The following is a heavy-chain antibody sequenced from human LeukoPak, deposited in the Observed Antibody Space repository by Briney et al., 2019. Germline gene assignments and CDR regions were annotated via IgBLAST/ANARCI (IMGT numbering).Heavy chain of an antibody. V-gene: IGHV1-2*02. CDR1: GHTLSDHY. CDR3: TTETFDC. Sequence: ASVKVSCTASGHTLSDHYIHWVRQAPGQGLEWMGWINPNNGVSDYAQKFQGRVTMTRDTSTSTAFMDLSSLRSDDTAVYYCTTETFDCWGQGTLVTVSS. CDR2: INPNNGVS. J-gene: IGHJ4*02.